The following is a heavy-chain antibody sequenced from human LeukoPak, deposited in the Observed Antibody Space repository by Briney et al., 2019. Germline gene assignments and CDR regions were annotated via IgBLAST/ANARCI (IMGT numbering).Heavy chain of an antibody. CDR1: GFSLSTSGVG. V-gene: IGHV2-5*02. Sequence: SGPTLVKPTQTLTLTCTFSGFSLSTSGVGVGWIRQPPGKALEWLALIYWDDDKRYSPSLKSRLAITKDTSKNQVVLTMTNMDPVDTATYYCAHRPTGNPLLRYFDWPTYDAFDIWGQGTMVTVSS. D-gene: IGHD3-9*01. CDR2: IYWDDDK. J-gene: IGHJ3*02. CDR3: AHRPTGNPLLRYFDWPTYDAFDI.